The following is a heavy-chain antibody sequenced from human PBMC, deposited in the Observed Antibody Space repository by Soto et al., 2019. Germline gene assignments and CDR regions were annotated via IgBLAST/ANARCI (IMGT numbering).Heavy chain of an antibody. J-gene: IGHJ5*02. CDR3: ARGLTIFGVVIMPLRPNWFDP. Sequence: SETLSLTCAVYGGSFSGYYWSWTRQPPGKGLEWIGEINHSGSTNYNPSLKSRVTISVDTSKNQFSLKLSSVTAADTAVYYCARGLTIFGVVIMPLRPNWFDPWGQGTLVTVSS. CDR1: GGSFSGYY. D-gene: IGHD3-3*01. V-gene: IGHV4-34*01. CDR2: INHSGST.